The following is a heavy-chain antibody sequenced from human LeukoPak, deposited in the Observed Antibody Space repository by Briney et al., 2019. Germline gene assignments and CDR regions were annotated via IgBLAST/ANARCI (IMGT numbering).Heavy chain of an antibody. D-gene: IGHD1-26*01. Sequence: SETLSLTCTVSGGSISSGDYYWSWIRQPPGKGLEWIGYIYYGGSTYYNPSLKSRVTISVDTSKNQFSLKLSSVTAADTAVYYCARSEWELRDFDYWGQGTLVTVSS. J-gene: IGHJ4*02. V-gene: IGHV4-30-4*01. CDR2: IYYGGST. CDR1: GGSISSGDYY. CDR3: ARSEWELRDFDY.